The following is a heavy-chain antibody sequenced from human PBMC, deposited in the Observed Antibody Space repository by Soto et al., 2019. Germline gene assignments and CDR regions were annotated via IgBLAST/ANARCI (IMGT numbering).Heavy chain of an antibody. J-gene: IGHJ5*02. CDR2: ISAYNGNT. CDR1: GYTFTIYY. V-gene: IGHV1-18*04. CDR3: ATDPRKYSGYVAWFDP. D-gene: IGHD5-12*01. Sequence: ASVKVSCKASGYTFTIYYMHWVRQAPGQGLEWMGWISAYNGNTNYAQKFQGRVTMTEDTSTGTAYMELSSLRSEDTAVYYCATDPRKYSGYVAWFDPWGQGSLVTVSS.